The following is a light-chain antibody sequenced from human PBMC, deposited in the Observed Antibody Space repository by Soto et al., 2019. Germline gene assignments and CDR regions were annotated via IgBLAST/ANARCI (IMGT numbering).Light chain of an antibody. J-gene: IGLJ3*02. V-gene: IGLV2-14*01. CDR2: EVT. Sequence: QSALTQPASVSGSPGQSITISCTGTSSDIGGYNYVSWYQQHPGKAPKLMLYEVTNRPSGVSDRFSGSKSDNTASLTISGLQAEDEADYYCSFCRGGTTSVFGGGTKVTVL. CDR3: SFCRGGTTSV. CDR1: SSDIGGYNY.